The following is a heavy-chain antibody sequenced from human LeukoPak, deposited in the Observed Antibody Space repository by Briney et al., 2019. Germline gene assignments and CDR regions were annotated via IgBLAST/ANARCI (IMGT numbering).Heavy chain of an antibody. Sequence: GGSLRLSCAASGFTVSSNYMSWVRQAPGKGLEWVSVIYSGGSTYYADSVKGRFTISRDNSKNTLYLQMNSLRAEDTAVYYCATQRITMVRGASARTSAFDYWGQGTLVTVSS. CDR1: GFTVSSNY. J-gene: IGHJ4*02. D-gene: IGHD3-10*01. CDR2: IYSGGST. V-gene: IGHV3-53*01. CDR3: ATQRITMVRGASARTSAFDY.